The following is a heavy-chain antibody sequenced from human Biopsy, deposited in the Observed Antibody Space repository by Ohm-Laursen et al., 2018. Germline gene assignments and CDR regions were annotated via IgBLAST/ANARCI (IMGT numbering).Heavy chain of an antibody. V-gene: IGHV1-2*02. CDR1: GYTFTGYH. Sequence: ATVKLSCNASGYTFTGYHVHWVRQAPGQGLEWMGWINAKTGDTNYAQKFQGRVTMTRDTSISTAYVDLSSLRSDDTAVYYCTRGGYYYDSLAYYYWFDPWGQGTLVTVSS. J-gene: IGHJ5*02. D-gene: IGHD3-22*01. CDR2: INAKTGDT. CDR3: TRGGYYYDSLAYYYWFDP.